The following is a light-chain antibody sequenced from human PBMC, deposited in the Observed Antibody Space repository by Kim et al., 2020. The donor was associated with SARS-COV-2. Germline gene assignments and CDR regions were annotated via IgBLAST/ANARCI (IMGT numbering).Light chain of an antibody. V-gene: IGKV4-1*01. CDR1: QSVFYSSNNKNY. Sequence: DIVMTQSPDSLAVSLGERATINCKSSQSVFYSSNNKNYSAWYQQKPGQPPKLLIYWASTRESGVPDRFSGSGYGTDFALTISSLQAEAVAVYYCQQYFSSPGFTFGPGTKVVI. CDR3: QQYFSSPGFT. J-gene: IGKJ3*01. CDR2: WAS.